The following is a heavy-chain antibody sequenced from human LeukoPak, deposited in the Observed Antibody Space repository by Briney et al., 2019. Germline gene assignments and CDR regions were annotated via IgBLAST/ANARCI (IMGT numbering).Heavy chain of an antibody. Sequence: GGSLRLSCAASGFTLSSYWVHWVRQPPGKGLMWLSRTNEDGSYADYADSVKGRFTISRDNAKNTVYLQMNSLRTEDTAVYFCGRINYNGDYWGRGTLVTGSS. CDR1: GFTLSSYW. D-gene: IGHD3-10*01. J-gene: IGHJ4*02. CDR2: TNEDGSYA. V-gene: IGHV3-74*01. CDR3: GRINYNGDY.